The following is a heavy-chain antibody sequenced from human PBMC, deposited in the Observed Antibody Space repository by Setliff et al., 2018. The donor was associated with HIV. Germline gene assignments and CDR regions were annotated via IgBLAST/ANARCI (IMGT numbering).Heavy chain of an antibody. CDR3: ARGGLGVVTSFDS. V-gene: IGHV4-59*12. J-gene: IGHJ4*02. CDR1: GGSISSYY. Sequence: SETLSLTCTVSGGSISSYYWSWIRQPPGKGLEWIGYIYYSGNTYYSPSLNSRISISVDMSKNKFSLKLSSLTAADTAVYYCARGGLGVVTSFDSWGPGTLVTVSS. CDR2: IYYSGNT. D-gene: IGHD3-3*01.